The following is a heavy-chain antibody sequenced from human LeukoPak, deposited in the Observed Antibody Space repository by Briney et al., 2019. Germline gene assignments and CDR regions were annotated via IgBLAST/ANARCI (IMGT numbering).Heavy chain of an antibody. Sequence: SETLSLTCTVSGGSISGYYWSWIRQPPGKGLEWIGYIYYSGTTRYNPSLKSRVTISVDTSKKQFSLKLRSVTAADTAVYYCARPHSSGWYGAYDIWGQGTTVTVSS. CDR1: GGSISGYY. CDR2: IYYSGTT. D-gene: IGHD6-19*01. V-gene: IGHV4-59*08. J-gene: IGHJ3*02. CDR3: ARPHSSGWYGAYDI.